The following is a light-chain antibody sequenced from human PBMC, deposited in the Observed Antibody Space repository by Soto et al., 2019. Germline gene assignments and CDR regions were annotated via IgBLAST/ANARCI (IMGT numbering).Light chain of an antibody. CDR1: QSVTSN. J-gene: IGKJ4*01. CDR3: QQYDNWPVT. V-gene: IGKV3-15*01. Sequence: EIVMTQSPATLSVSPGERVTFSCRASQSVTSNLAWYQHKPGQAPRLLIYGASTGATGIPARFSGSGSGTEFTLTINSLQSEDFEIYYCQQYDNWPVTFGGGTKVEI. CDR2: GAS.